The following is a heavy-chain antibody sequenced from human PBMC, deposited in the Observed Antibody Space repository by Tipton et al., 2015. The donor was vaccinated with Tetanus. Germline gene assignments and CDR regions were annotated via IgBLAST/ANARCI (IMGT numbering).Heavy chain of an antibody. D-gene: IGHD6-13*01. V-gene: IGHV4-59*11. Sequence: TLSLTCTVSGASINTHHWSWLRQAPGKGLEWIGYFHFTGSTNFNPSLQSRVTISGDTSKNQFSLTMRSVTAADTAVYYCARGEEIAEYYFDYWGQGTLVTVSS. CDR3: ARGEEIAEYYFDY. J-gene: IGHJ4*02. CDR1: GASINTHH. CDR2: FHFTGST.